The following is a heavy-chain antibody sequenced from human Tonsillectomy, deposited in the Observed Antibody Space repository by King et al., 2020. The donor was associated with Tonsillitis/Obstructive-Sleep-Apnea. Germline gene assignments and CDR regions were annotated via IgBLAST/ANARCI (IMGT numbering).Heavy chain of an antibody. CDR3: ARTNSGSYYGMDV. CDR2: IYYSGSN. Sequence: HVQLQESGPGLVKPSETLSLTCTVSGGYISSYYWSWIRQPPGKGLEWLGYIYYSGSNNYKPSLKSRVTISVDTSKNQFSLKLSSVTAADTAVYYCARTNSGSYYGMDVWGQGTTVTVSS. D-gene: IGHD1-26*01. V-gene: IGHV4-59*01. CDR1: GGYISSYY. J-gene: IGHJ6*02.